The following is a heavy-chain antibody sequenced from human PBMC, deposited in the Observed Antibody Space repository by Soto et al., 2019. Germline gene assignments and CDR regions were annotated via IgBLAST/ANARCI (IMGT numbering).Heavy chain of an antibody. CDR3: GQGGDYGDYAGENWFDS. CDR1: GFTFFAYW. CDR2: INSDGSHT. J-gene: IGHJ5*01. Sequence: EVQLVESGGGLVQPGGSLRLSCAASGFTFFAYWIHWVRQVPGKGLVWVSRINSDGSHTSYADSVRGRFTITRDNSKNTVYLQMNSLTAGDTAVYYCGQGGDYGDYAGENWFDSWGQGSLVTVSS. V-gene: IGHV3-74*01. D-gene: IGHD4-17*01.